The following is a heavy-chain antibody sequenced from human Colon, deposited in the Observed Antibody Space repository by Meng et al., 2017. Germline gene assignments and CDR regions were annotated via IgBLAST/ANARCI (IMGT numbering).Heavy chain of an antibody. CDR3: ARYHPSQRDAFDI. CDR2: INAADGST. CDR1: GFTFTGYT. Sequence: QAPVVQTGAEVKKPGASVKLSCKTSGFTFTGYTLHWVRQAPGQSLEWMGWINAADGSTKYSQKFLDRVTITRDTSASTAYMELSSLRSEDTAIYYCARYHPSQRDAFDIWGQGTMVTVSS. D-gene: IGHD1-1*01. V-gene: IGHV1-3*01. J-gene: IGHJ3*02.